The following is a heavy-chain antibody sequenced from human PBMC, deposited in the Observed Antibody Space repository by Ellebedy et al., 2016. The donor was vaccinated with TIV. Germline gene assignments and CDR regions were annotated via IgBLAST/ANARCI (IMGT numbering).Heavy chain of an antibody. V-gene: IGHV3-74*01. CDR1: GFTFSSYW. D-gene: IGHD3-16*02. CDR3: AREDNYVWGSYLGVNS. J-gene: IGHJ4*02. Sequence: PGGSLRLSCTASGFTFSSYWMHWVRQAPGKGLVWVSRINMAGTNTDYADSVKGRFTISRDNAKYTLYLQMNSLRAEDTALYYCAREDNYVWGSYLGVNSWGQGTLVTVSS. CDR2: INMAGTNT.